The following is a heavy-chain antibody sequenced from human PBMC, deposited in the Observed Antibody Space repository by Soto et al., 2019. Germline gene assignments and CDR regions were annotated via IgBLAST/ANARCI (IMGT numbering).Heavy chain of an antibody. V-gene: IGHV4-30-4*01. Sequence: SETLSLTCPVSGGSISSGDYYWSWIRQPPGKGLEWIGYIYYSGSTNYNPSLKSRVTISVDTSKNQFSLKLSSVTAADTAVYYCARVLPIVVVVAAEIWFDPWGQGTLVTVSS. CDR1: GGSISSGDYY. CDR2: IYYSGST. D-gene: IGHD2-15*01. J-gene: IGHJ5*02. CDR3: ARVLPIVVVVAAEIWFDP.